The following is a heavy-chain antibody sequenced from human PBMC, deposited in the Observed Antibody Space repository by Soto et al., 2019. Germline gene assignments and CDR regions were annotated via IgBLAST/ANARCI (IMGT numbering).Heavy chain of an antibody. J-gene: IGHJ6*02. D-gene: IGHD3-10*01. Sequence: QVQLVESGGGVVQPGRSLRLSCAASGFTFSSYGMHWVRQAPGKGLGWVAVISYDGSNKYYADSVKGRFTISRDNSKNTLYLQMNSLRAEDTAVYYCAKEWFGELLYGMDVWGQGTTVTVSS. V-gene: IGHV3-30*18. CDR3: AKEWFGELLYGMDV. CDR1: GFTFSSYG. CDR2: ISYDGSNK.